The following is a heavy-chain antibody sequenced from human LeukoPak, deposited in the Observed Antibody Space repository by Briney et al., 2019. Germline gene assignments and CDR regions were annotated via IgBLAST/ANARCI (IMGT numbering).Heavy chain of an antibody. J-gene: IGHJ6*03. CDR1: GFSLSTSGMC. CDR3: ARTTFYYDSSDYSYYYMDV. CDR2: IDWDNDK. Sequence: SGPTLVNPTQTLTLTCTFSGFSLSTSGMCVSWIRQPPGKALEWLARIDWDNDKYYNTSLKTRLTISKDTSKNQVVLRMTNMDPVDTATYYCARTTFYYDSSDYSYYYMDVWGKGTTVTISS. V-gene: IGHV2-70*11. D-gene: IGHD3-22*01.